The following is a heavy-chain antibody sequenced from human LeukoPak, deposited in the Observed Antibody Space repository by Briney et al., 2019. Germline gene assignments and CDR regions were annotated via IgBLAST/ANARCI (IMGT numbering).Heavy chain of an antibody. V-gene: IGHV3-11*01. D-gene: IGHD1-7*01. CDR1: GFTFNDFY. CDR2: ISSSGSTI. Sequence: PGGSLRLSCAASGFTFNDFYMIWIRQALGKGLEWVSYISSSGSTIYYADSVKGRFTISRDNAKNSLYLQMNSLRAEDTAVYYCARIRGLELLYYYYMDVWGKGTTVTVSS. J-gene: IGHJ6*03. CDR3: ARIRGLELLYYYYMDV.